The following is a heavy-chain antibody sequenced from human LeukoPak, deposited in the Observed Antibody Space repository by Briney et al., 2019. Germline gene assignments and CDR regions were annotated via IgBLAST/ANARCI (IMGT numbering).Heavy chain of an antibody. CDR3: AKIAARTAFDY. J-gene: IGHJ4*02. CDR2: IRYDGTNK. D-gene: IGHD6-6*01. Sequence: GGSLRLSCAASGFAASGFTFSTFGMHWVRQAPGKGLEWVAFIRYDGTNKYYADSVKGRFTISRDNSKNTLYLQMNSLRAEDTAVYYCAKIAARTAFDYWGQGTLVTVSS. V-gene: IGHV3-30*02. CDR1: GFTFSTFG.